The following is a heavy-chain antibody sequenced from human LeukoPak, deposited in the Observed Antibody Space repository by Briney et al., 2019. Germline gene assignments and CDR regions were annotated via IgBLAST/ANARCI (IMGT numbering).Heavy chain of an antibody. CDR2: IRYDGSNK. V-gene: IGHV3-30*02. CDR3: ALPTAPLRGPYGSGRPIDY. Sequence: GGSLRLSCAASGFTFSSYGMHWVRQAPGKGLEWVAFIRYDGSNKYYADSVKGRFTISRDNSKNTLYLQMNSLRAEDTAVYYCALPTAPLRGPYGSGRPIDYWGQGTLVTVSS. CDR1: GFTFSSYG. J-gene: IGHJ4*02. D-gene: IGHD3-10*01.